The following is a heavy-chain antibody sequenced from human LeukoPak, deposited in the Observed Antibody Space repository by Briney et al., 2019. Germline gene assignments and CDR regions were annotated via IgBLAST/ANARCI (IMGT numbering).Heavy chain of an antibody. CDR1: GFTFSSYA. J-gene: IGHJ4*02. CDR2: ISGSGGST. CDR3: ARDLPSGDFWTGYYTDY. Sequence: GGSLRLSCAASGFTFSSYAMSWVRQAPGKGLEWVSAISGSGGSTYYADSVEGRFTISRANAKNSLYLQMNSLRAEDTAVYYCARDLPSGDFWTGYYTDYWGQGTLVTVSS. D-gene: IGHD3/OR15-3a*01. V-gene: IGHV3-23*01.